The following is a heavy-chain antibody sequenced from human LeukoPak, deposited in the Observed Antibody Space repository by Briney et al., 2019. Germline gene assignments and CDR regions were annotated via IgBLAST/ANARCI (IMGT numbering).Heavy chain of an antibody. J-gene: IGHJ3*02. Sequence: GGSPKTPRNGSGYSFTCYWHGLGRQMPGRGVGWMGIIYSGDSDTRYSPSFQGQVTISADKSISTAYLQWSSLKASDTAMYYCARTYYYGSGSSLDAFDIWGQGTMVTVSS. V-gene: IGHV5-51*01. CDR2: IYSGDSDT. CDR1: GYSFTCYW. D-gene: IGHD3-10*01. CDR3: ARTYYYGSGSSLDAFDI.